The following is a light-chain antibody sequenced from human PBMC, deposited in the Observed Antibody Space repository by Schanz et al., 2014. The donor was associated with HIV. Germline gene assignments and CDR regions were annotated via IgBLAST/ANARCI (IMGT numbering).Light chain of an antibody. CDR2: GAS. CDR3: QQYNNWPP. Sequence: ETVMTQSPATLSVSPGERVTLSCRASQSVSTRLAWYLQRPGQAPRLLISGASTRATGIPARFSGSGSGTEFTLTISSLQSEDFAVYYCQQYNNWPPFGQGTKLEIK. CDR1: QSVSTR. J-gene: IGKJ2*01. V-gene: IGKV3-15*01.